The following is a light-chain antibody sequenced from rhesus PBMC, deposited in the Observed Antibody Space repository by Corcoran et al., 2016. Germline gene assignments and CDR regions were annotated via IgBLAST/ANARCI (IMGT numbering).Light chain of an antibody. CDR3: QQENNWPPT. CDR2: DAS. Sequence: EIVMTQSPATLSLSPGERVTLSCRASQSVSSHLAWYQQKPGQAPRLLINDASNRATDIPDRLSGSGSGTDFTLTISSPEPEDVGLYYCQQENNWPPTFGGGTKVDIK. V-gene: IGKV3-35*01. J-gene: IGKJ4*01. CDR1: QSVSSH.